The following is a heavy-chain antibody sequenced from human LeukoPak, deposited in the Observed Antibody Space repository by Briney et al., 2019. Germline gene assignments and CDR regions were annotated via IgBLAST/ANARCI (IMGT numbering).Heavy chain of an antibody. Sequence: SETLSLTCNVPGGSITSHSWNWIQQSTGKGLEWIGYSYYSGTTNYSPSLKSRVTISLDTSKNQISLKLTSVTAADTAVYYCARGERYCSGGSCYYYYYGMDVWGQGTTVTVSS. J-gene: IGHJ6*02. CDR3: ARGERYCSGGSCYYYYYGMDV. D-gene: IGHD2-15*01. CDR2: SYYSGTT. CDR1: GGSITSHS. V-gene: IGHV4-59*11.